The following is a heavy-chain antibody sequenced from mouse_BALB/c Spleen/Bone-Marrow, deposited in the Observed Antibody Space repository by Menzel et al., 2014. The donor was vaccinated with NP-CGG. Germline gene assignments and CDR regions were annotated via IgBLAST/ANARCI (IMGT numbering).Heavy chain of an antibody. CDR2: IWSDGST. CDR3: ARSETDYAMDY. V-gene: IGHV2-6-2*01. Sequence: VKLVGSGPDLVAPSQSLSLTCTVSGFSLTSYGLHWVRQPPGKGLEWLGVIWSDGSTTYNSALKSRLSISKDNSKRQVLLKMNSLQTDDTAMYYCARSETDYAMDYWGQGTSVTVSS. CDR1: GFSLTSYG. J-gene: IGHJ4*01.